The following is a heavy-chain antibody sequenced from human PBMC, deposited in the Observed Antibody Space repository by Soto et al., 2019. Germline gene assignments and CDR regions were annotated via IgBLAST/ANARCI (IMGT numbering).Heavy chain of an antibody. CDR2: IIPIFGTA. Sequence: QVQLVQSGAEVKKPGSSVKVSCKASGGTFSSYAISWVRQAPGQGLEWMGGIIPIFGTANYAQKFQGRVTITAYQSTRRAYIEQSSLGSEDTAMYYCARQTSTVVTASYYYGMDVWGQGTTVSVSS. J-gene: IGHJ6*02. CDR1: GGTFSSYA. V-gene: IGHV1-69*12. D-gene: IGHD2-21*02. CDR3: ARQTSTVVTASYYYGMDV.